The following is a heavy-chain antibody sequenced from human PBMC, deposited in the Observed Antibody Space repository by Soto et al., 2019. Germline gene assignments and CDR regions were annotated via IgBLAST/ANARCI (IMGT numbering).Heavy chain of an antibody. J-gene: IGHJ4*02. Sequence: QVQLQESGPGLVKPSETLSLTCTVSGGSVSSGSYYWSWIRQPPGKGLEWIGYIYYSGSTNYNPSLKSRVTISVDTSKNQFSLKLSSVTAAGTAVYYCARGVEVAENYFDYWGQGTLVTVSS. CDR3: ARGVEVAENYFDY. CDR1: GGSVSSGSYY. CDR2: IYYSGST. V-gene: IGHV4-61*01. D-gene: IGHD2-15*01.